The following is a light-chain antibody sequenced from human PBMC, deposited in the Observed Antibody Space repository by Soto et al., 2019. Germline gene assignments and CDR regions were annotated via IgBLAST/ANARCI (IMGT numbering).Light chain of an antibody. CDR3: QQYNNWPRT. CDR2: GAS. J-gene: IGKJ1*01. CDR1: QSLSDN. Sequence: EIVMTQSPATLSVSPGERATLSCRASQSLSDNFAWYDQKPGQAPGLLMYGASTRATGIPARFSGGGSGTECTLTISSLQSEDFAVYYCQQYNNWPRTFGQGTKVEIK. V-gene: IGKV3-15*01.